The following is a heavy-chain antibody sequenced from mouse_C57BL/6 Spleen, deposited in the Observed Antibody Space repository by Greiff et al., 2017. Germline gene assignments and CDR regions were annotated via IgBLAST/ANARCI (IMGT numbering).Heavy chain of an antibody. Sequence: VQLQQPGAELVKPGASVKLSCKASGYTFTSYWMQWVKQRPGQGLEWIGEIDPSDSYTNYNQKFKGKATLTVDTSSSTAYMQLSSLTSEDSAVYYCARKAQATPWFAYWGQGTLVTVSA. CDR2: IDPSDSYT. CDR3: ARKAQATPWFAY. V-gene: IGHV1-50*01. D-gene: IGHD3-2*02. J-gene: IGHJ3*01. CDR1: GYTFTSYW.